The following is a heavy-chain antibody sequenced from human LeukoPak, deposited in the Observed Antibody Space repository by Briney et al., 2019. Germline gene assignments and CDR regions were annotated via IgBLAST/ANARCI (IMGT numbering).Heavy chain of an antibody. D-gene: IGHD6-13*01. CDR2: IYYSGST. V-gene: IGHV4-59*07. Sequence: SDNLSLTCTVSGGSISSYYWSWIRQPPGKGLEWIGYIYYSGSTNYNPSLKSRVTISVDTSKNQFSLKLSSVTAADTAVYYCARVSIAAAGTGVDHWGQGTLVTVSS. J-gene: IGHJ4*02. CDR1: GGSISSYY. CDR3: ARVSIAAAGTGVDH.